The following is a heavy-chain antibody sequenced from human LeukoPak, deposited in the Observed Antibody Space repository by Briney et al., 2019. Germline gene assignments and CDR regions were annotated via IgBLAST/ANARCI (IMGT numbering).Heavy chain of an antibody. D-gene: IGHD2-2*01. Sequence: PSETLSLTCTVSGGSISSGDYYWSWIRQPPGKGLEWIGSIYYSGSTYYNPSLKSRVTISVDTSKNQFSLKLSSVTAADTAVYYCARDGLPAAPYDYWGQGTLVTVSS. CDR1: GGSISSGDYY. J-gene: IGHJ4*02. CDR3: ARDGLPAAPYDY. V-gene: IGHV4-39*07. CDR2: IYYSGST.